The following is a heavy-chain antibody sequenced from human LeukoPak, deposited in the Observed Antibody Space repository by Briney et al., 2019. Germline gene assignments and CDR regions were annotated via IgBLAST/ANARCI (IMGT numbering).Heavy chain of an antibody. D-gene: IGHD3-16*01. CDR2: INSDGGST. Sequence: PGGSLRLSCAASGFTFSSYSMYWVRHAPGKGLEYVSAINSDGGSTYYADSVKGRFTISRDNSKNTLYLQMGSLRAEDMAVYYCAKGAYYYYMDVWGKGTTVTVSS. CDR3: AKGAYYYYMDV. J-gene: IGHJ6*03. V-gene: IGHV3-64*02. CDR1: GFTFSSYS.